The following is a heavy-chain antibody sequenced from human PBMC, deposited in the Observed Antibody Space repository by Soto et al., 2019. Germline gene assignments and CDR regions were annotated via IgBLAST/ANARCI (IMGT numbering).Heavy chain of an antibody. CDR2: ISSDGSNK. CDR1: GFTFSRYG. Sequence: QVQLVESGGGVVQPGRSLRLSCAASGFTFSRYGMHCVRQAPGKGLEWVVVISSDGSNKYYADSVKGRFTISRDNSKNKLYLQMNRLKAEDTAVYYCEKGFGLVVAAHYFDYWGQGILVTVSS. D-gene: IGHD2-15*01. V-gene: IGHV3-30*18. CDR3: EKGFGLVVAAHYFDY. J-gene: IGHJ4*02.